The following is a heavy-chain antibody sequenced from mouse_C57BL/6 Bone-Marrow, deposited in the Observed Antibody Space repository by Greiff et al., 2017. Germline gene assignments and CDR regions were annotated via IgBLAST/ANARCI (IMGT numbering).Heavy chain of an antibody. CDR2: IWGDGST. D-gene: IGHD1-1*01. Sequence: VKLVESGPGLVAPSQSLSITCTVSGFSLTGYGVNWVRQPPGKGLEWLGMIWGDGSTDYNSALKSRLSISKDNSKSQVFLKMNSMQTDDTTRYYCTRDRGTTWFAYWGQETLVTVSA. V-gene: IGHV2-6-7*01. CDR1: GFSLTGYG. CDR3: TRDRGTTWFAY. J-gene: IGHJ3*01.